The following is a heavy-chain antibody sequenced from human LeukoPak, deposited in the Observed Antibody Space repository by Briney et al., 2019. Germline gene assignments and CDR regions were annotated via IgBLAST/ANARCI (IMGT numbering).Heavy chain of an antibody. V-gene: IGHV7-4-1*02. CDR3: ARDQDRGYDFSFDY. J-gene: IGHJ4*02. CDR1: GNIFTTYA. CDR2: INTNTGDP. D-gene: IGHD5-12*01. Sequence: AAVKVSRKASGNIFTTYALNWVGQAPGRGLEWVGWINTNTGDPTYAQSFTGRFVFSLDTSVNTAYLQISSLKAEDTAVYYCARDQDRGYDFSFDYWGQGSLVTVSS.